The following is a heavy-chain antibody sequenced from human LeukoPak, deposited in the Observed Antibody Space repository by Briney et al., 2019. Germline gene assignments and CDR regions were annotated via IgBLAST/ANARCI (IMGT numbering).Heavy chain of an antibody. J-gene: IGHJ3*01. CDR2: INPHSGGT. CDR3: ARVDILTGSDAFDF. V-gene: IGHV1-2*02. Sequence: ASVKVSCKTSGYTFTGHYMHWVRQAPGQGLEWMGWINPHSGGTKYAQKFQGRVTMTRDTSISTAYMELSRLRSDDTAVYYCARVDILTGSDAFDFWGQGTMVTVSS. D-gene: IGHD3-9*01. CDR1: GYTFTGHY.